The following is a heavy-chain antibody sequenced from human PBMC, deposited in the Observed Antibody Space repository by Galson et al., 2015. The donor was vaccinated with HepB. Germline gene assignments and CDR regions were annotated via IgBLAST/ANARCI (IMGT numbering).Heavy chain of an antibody. Sequence: SVKVSCKASGYTFTSYAMNWVRQAPGQGLEWMGSINTNTGNPTYAQGFTGRFVFSLDTSVSTAYLQISSLKAEDTAVYYCARGLIVRQPLNWFDPWGQGTLVTVSS. CDR2: INTNTGNP. D-gene: IGHD6-13*01. CDR3: ARGLIVRQPLNWFDP. CDR1: GYTFTSYA. J-gene: IGHJ5*02. V-gene: IGHV7-4-1*02.